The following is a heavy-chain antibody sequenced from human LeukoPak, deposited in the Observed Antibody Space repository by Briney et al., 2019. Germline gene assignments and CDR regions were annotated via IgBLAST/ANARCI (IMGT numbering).Heavy chain of an antibody. Sequence: GASVKVSCKASGYTFIAYYMHWVRQAPGQGLEWMGWINPNSGGTNYAQKFQGRVTMTRDTSITTAYMDLSRLRSDDTAVYYCARGVGGNARWRNFDWSKKIPMRDYLDYWGQGTLVTVSS. CDR2: INPNSGGT. D-gene: IGHD3-9*01. CDR3: ARGVGGNARWRNFDWSKKIPMRDYLDY. CDR1: GYTFIAYY. J-gene: IGHJ4*02. V-gene: IGHV1-2*02.